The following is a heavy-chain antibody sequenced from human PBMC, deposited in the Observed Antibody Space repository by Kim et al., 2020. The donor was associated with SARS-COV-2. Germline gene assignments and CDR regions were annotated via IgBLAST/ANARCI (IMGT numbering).Heavy chain of an antibody. CDR2: ISYDGSNK. D-gene: IGHD2-15*01. CDR1: GFTFSSYA. J-gene: IGHJ4*02. Sequence: GGSLRLSCAASGFTFSSYAMHWVRQAPGKGLEWVAVISYDGSNKYYADSVKGRFTISRDNSKNTLYLQMNSLRAEDTAVYYCARVLVGYFDYWGQGTLVTVSS. V-gene: IGHV3-30-3*01. CDR3: ARVLVGYFDY.